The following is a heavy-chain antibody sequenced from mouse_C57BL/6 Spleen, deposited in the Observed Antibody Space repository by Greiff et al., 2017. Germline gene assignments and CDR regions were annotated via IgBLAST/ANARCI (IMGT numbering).Heavy chain of an antibody. CDR3: ARVLLLRWYFDV. J-gene: IGHJ1*03. CDR1: GFTFSSYA. CDR2: ISDGGSYT. Sequence: EVQLVESGGGLVKPGGSLKLSCAASGFTFSSYAMSWVRQTPEKRLEWVATISDGGSYTYYPDNVKGRFTISRDNAKNNLYLQMSHLKSEDTAMYYCARVLLLRWYFDVWGTGTTVTVSS. D-gene: IGHD1-1*01. V-gene: IGHV5-4*01.